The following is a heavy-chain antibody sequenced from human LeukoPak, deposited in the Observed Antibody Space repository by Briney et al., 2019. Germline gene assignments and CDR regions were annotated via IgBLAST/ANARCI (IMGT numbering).Heavy chain of an antibody. Sequence: SETLSLTCTVSGGSISSGDYYWSWIRQPPGKGLEWIGYIYYSGSTYYNPSLKSRVTISVDTSKNQFSLKLSSVTAADTAVYYCARVAYYYDSSGYYNAFDIWGQGTMVTVSS. V-gene: IGHV4-30-4*01. CDR2: IYYSGST. D-gene: IGHD3-22*01. CDR3: ARVAYYYDSSGYYNAFDI. J-gene: IGHJ3*02. CDR1: GGSISSGDYY.